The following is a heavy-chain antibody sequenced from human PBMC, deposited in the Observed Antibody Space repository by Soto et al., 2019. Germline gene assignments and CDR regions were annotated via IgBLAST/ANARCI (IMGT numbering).Heavy chain of an antibody. CDR1: GGSFSGYY. CDR2: INHSGST. D-gene: IGHD4-17*01. Sequence: QVQLQQWGAGLLKPSETLSLTCAVYGGSFSGYYWSWIRQPPGKGLEWIGEINHSGSTNYNPSLKRRFTISVDTSKNQLSLNLSSVTAADTAVYYCASSPRTWVTTVTIPGAFDIWGQGTMVTVSS. J-gene: IGHJ3*02. V-gene: IGHV4-34*01. CDR3: ASSPRTWVTTVTIPGAFDI.